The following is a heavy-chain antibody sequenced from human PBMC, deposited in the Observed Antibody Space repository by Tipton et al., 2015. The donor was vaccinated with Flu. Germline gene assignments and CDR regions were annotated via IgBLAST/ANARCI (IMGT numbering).Heavy chain of an antibody. D-gene: IGHD3-16*02. CDR1: GYSISSGYY. J-gene: IGHJ4*02. CDR2: IFHGGST. V-gene: IGHV4-38-2*02. Sequence: TLSLTCTVSGYSISSGYYWGWIRQPPGKGLEWIGSIFHGGSTYYNPSLKSRVTISVDTSKNQFSLKLSSVTVADTAVYYCARDYLLGDLSFFDNWGRGTLVTVSS. CDR3: ARDYLLGDLSFFDN.